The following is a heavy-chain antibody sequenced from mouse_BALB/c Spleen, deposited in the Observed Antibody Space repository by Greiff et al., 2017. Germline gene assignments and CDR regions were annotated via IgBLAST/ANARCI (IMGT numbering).Heavy chain of an antibody. J-gene: IGHJ3*01. V-gene: IGHV1S137*01. Sequence: QVQLQQSGAELVRPGVSVKISCKGSGYTFTDYAMHWVKQSHAKSLEWIGVISTYYGDASYNQKFKGKATMTVDKSSSTAYMELARLTSEDSAIYYCAAGPLGSSYGFAYWGQGTLVTVSA. D-gene: IGHD1-1*01. CDR2: ISTYYGDA. CDR1: GYTFTDYA. CDR3: AAGPLGSSYGFAY.